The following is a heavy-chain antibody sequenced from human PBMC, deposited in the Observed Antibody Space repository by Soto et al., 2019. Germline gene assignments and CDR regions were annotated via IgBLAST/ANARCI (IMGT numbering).Heavy chain of an antibody. CDR1: GYTFTNFA. CDR2: ISIADGNT. Sequence: QVHLVQSGAEMKKPGASVTVSCKASGYTFTNFALHWVRQAPGQRLFWMGRISIADGNTHYSENFQGRVTCTRNVSANTAYMELSRLTSEDTALYFCARGFLGLDPWGQGTLVTVSS. V-gene: IGHV1-3*04. J-gene: IGHJ5*02. D-gene: IGHD3-16*01. CDR3: ARGFLGLDP.